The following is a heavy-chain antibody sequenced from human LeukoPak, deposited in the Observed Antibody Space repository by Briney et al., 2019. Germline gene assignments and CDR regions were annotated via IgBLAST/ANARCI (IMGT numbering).Heavy chain of an antibody. CDR3: ARGPYYYDSSRNIYFDY. CDR1: GFTFTTYA. J-gene: IGHJ4*02. CDR2: ISSTGSYI. D-gene: IGHD3-22*01. V-gene: IGHV3-21*01. Sequence: GGSLRLSCAASGFTFTTYAMNWVRQAPGKGLEWVSSISSTGSYISYADSVKGRFTISRDNAKNSLYLQMNSLRAEDTAVYYCARGPYYYDSSRNIYFDYWGQGTLVTVSS.